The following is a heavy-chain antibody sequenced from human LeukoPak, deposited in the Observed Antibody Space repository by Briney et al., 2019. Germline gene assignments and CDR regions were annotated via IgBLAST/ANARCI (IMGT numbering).Heavy chain of an antibody. CDR3: AESLSSCSRASCPSPYYYYYMDV. J-gene: IGHJ6*03. D-gene: IGHD2-2*01. V-gene: IGHV1-69*13. Sequence: AASVKVSCKASGDTFNNYAISWVRQAPGQGLEWMGGIIPFLATPSYAQKFQGRVSLTADESTSTVYMELSSLTSEDTAVYYCAESLSSCSRASCPSPYYYYYMDVWGKGTTVTVSS. CDR2: IIPFLATP. CDR1: GDTFNNYA.